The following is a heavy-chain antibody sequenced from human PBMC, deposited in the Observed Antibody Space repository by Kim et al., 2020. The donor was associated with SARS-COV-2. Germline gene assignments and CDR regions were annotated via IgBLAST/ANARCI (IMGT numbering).Heavy chain of an antibody. Sequence: YNPSLKSRVTISVDTSKNQFSLKLSSVTAADTAVYYCARGRYGSGSYLGYWGQGTLVTVSS. CDR3: ARGRYGSGSYLGY. V-gene: IGHV4-59*09. J-gene: IGHJ4*02. D-gene: IGHD3-10*01.